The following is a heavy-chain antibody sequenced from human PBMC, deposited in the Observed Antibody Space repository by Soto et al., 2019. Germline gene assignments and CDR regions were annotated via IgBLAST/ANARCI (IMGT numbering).Heavy chain of an antibody. CDR3: ARDRQVYSSGWKGDAFDI. Sequence: ASVKVSCKASGYTFTSYAMHWVRQAPGQRLEWMGWISAYNGNTNYAQKLQGRVTMTTDTSTSTAYMELGSLRSDDTAVYYCARDRQVYSSGWKGDAFDIWGQGTMVTVSS. V-gene: IGHV1-18*01. D-gene: IGHD6-19*01. CDR2: ISAYNGNT. CDR1: GYTFTSYA. J-gene: IGHJ3*02.